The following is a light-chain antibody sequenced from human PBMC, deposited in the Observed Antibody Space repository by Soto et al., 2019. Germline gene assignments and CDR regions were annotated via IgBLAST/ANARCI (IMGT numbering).Light chain of an antibody. J-gene: IGLJ1*01. Sequence: QSALTQPASVSGSPGQSITISCTGTSSDVWTYNLVSWYQQHPGKAPKLMIYEGSKRPSGVSNRFSGSKSGNTASLTISGLQAEDEADYYCCSYAGSSTLYVFGTGTKVTVL. CDR1: SSDVWTYNL. CDR3: CSYAGSSTLYV. V-gene: IGLV2-23*01. CDR2: EGS.